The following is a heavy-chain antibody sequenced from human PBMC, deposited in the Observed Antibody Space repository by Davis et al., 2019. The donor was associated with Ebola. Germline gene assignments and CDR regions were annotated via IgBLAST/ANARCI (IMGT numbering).Heavy chain of an antibody. D-gene: IGHD3-22*01. Sequence: ASVKVSCKASGYTFTGYYMHWVRQAPGQGLEWMGWINPNSGGTNYAQKFQGRVTMTRDTSISTAYMELRSLRSDDTAVYYCARETYYYDSSGPENWGQGTLVTVSS. CDR3: ARETYYYDSSGPEN. J-gene: IGHJ4*02. CDR1: GYTFTGYY. CDR2: INPNSGGT. V-gene: IGHV1-2*02.